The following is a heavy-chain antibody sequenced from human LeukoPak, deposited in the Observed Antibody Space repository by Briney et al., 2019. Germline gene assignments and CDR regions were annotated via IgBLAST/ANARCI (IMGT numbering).Heavy chain of an antibody. J-gene: IGHJ4*02. Sequence: GGSLRLSCAASGFTVSSNYMSWVRQAPGKRLEYVSVIYRTGRTYYGDSVKGRFTISRDNSKNTLYLQMNSLRAGDTAVYYCAKDVYGDYGYEYYFDYWGQGTLVTVSS. CDR2: IYRTGRT. V-gene: IGHV3-53*01. CDR1: GFTVSSNY. D-gene: IGHD4-17*01. CDR3: AKDVYGDYGYEYYFDY.